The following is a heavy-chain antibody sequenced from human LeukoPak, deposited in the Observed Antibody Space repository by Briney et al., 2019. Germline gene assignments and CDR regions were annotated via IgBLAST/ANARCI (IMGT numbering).Heavy chain of an antibody. D-gene: IGHD4-17*01. CDR2: IWYDGSNK. V-gene: IGHV3-33*01. CDR1: GFTFSSYG. Sequence: PGGSLRLSCAASGFTFSSYGMHWVRQAPGKGLEWVAVIWYDGSNKYYADSVKGRFTISRDNSKNTLYLQMNGLRVEDTAVYHCAGQGRDSGDYIVWGYNWFDPWGQGTLVTVSS. CDR3: AGQGRDSGDYIVWGYNWFDP. J-gene: IGHJ5*02.